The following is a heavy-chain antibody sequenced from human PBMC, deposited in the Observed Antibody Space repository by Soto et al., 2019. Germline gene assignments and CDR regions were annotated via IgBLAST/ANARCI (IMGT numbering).Heavy chain of an antibody. J-gene: IGHJ4*02. D-gene: IGHD1-1*01. V-gene: IGHV4-31*03. CDR2: IYYTGNT. CDR1: GGSISSGGTGSY. Sequence: QVQLQESGPGLVKPSQTLSLTCTGSGGSISSGGTGSYWTWIRQLPGKGLEWIGYIYYTGNTYYNPSLKRRPTISIDTSATQFSLKLTSVTAADTAVYFCASGHDAYKVRYLGQGTLVTVSS. CDR3: ASGHDAYKVRY.